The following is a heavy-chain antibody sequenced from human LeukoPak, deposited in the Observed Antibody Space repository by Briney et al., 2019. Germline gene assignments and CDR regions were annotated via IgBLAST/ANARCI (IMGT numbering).Heavy chain of an antibody. CDR1: GFTFSSYS. J-gene: IGHJ6*03. D-gene: IGHD1-26*01. CDR2: ISSSSSYI. V-gene: IGHV3-21*01. CDR3: AKGRGWEASYYYYYMDV. Sequence: GGSLRLSCAASGFTFSSYSMNWVRQAPGKGLEWVSSISSSSSYIYYADSVKGRFTISRDNAENSLYLQMNSLRAEDTAVYYCAKGRGWEASYYYYYMDVWGKGTTVTISS.